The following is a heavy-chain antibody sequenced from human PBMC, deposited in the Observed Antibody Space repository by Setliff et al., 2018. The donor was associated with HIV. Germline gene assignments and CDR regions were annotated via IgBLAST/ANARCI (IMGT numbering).Heavy chain of an antibody. CDR1: GGTFDSYA. CDR3: ARDRASYGGYTYGNYYMDV. V-gene: IGHV1-69-2*01. CDR2: VDPEDGET. J-gene: IGHJ6*03. D-gene: IGHD5-18*01. Sequence: ASVKVSCKASGGTFDSYAISWVRQAPGQGLEWMGRVDPEDGETIYAEKFQGRVTITADTSTDTAYMELSSLRSEDTAVYYCARDRASYGGYTYGNYYMDVWGKGTTVTVSS.